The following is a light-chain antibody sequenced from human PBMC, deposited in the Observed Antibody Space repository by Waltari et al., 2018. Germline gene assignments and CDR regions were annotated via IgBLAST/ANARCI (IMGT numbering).Light chain of an antibody. CDR3: NSYTSSSTSYVV. Sequence: QSALTQPASVSGSPGQSITISCTGTSSDVGGYNYVSWYQQHPGKAPKLMIYGVSRRPSGFSNRFSGSKSGNTASLTISGLQAEDEADYYCNSYTSSSTSYVVFGGGTKLTVL. J-gene: IGLJ2*01. CDR2: GVS. CDR1: SSDVGGYNY. V-gene: IGLV2-14*01.